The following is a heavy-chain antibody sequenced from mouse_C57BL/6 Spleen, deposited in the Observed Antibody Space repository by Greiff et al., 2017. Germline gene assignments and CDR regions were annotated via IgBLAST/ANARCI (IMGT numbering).Heavy chain of an antibody. CDR2: IDPSDSET. J-gene: IGHJ2*01. CDR1: GYTFTSYW. D-gene: IGHD2-4*01. Sequence: QVQLQQPGAELVRPGSSVKLSCKASGYTFTSYWMHWVKQRPIQGLEWIGNIDPSDSETHYNQKFKGKATLTVDKSSSTAYMQLSSLTSEDSAVYYCARSLSYYDYYEGLDYWGQGTTLTVSS. CDR3: ARSLSYYDYYEGLDY. V-gene: IGHV1-52*01.